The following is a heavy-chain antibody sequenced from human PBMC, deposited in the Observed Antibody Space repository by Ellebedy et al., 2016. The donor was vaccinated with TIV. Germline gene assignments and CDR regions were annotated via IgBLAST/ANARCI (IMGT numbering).Heavy chain of an antibody. J-gene: IGHJ4*02. V-gene: IGHV3-30*04. CDR2: TSFDGKNK. Sequence: GESLKISCAASGFVFSSYTMWWVRQTPGKGLEWVAVTSFDGKNKHYADPVKGRFTISRDNSQNTLYLHMHSLRDEDTAVYYCARGPYSSGWSAIGYFDLWGQGALVTVSS. D-gene: IGHD6-19*01. CDR1: GFVFSSYT. CDR3: ARGPYSSGWSAIGYFDL.